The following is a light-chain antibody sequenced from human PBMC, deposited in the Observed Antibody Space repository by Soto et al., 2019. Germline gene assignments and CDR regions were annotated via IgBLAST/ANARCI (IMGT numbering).Light chain of an antibody. CDR3: QRYDGY. Sequence: DTQMTQSPSTLSASVGDTVTITCRARQNINNWLACYQQKPEKVPKLLIYGASTLEDGVPSRFSGSRSGTEFTLTINSLQPDDFATYYCQRYDGYFGQGTKLEIK. CDR2: GAS. J-gene: IGKJ2*01. V-gene: IGKV1-5*01. CDR1: QNINNW.